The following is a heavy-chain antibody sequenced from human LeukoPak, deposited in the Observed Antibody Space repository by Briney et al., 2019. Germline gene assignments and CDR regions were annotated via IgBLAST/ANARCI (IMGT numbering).Heavy chain of an antibody. D-gene: IGHD5-18*01. CDR3: ARDLRAGSYGFD. V-gene: IGHV3-7*01. CDR2: INQDGNGK. CDR1: GFTFTNYW. Sequence: PGGSLRLSCAASGFTFTNYWMSWVRQAPGKGLEWLANINQDGNGKYYMDSVKGRFTISRDNAKNSLYLQMNSLRAEDTAVYYCARDLRAGSYGFDWGQGTLVTVSS. J-gene: IGHJ4*02.